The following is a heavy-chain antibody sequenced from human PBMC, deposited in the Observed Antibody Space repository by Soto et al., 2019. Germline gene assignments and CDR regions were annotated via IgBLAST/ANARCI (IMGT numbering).Heavy chain of an antibody. CDR2: ISGSGGST. D-gene: IGHD1-1*01. CDR1: GFTFSTYA. Sequence: PGGSLRLSCATSGFTFSTYAMSWVRQAPGKGLEWVSAISGSGGSTYYADSVKGRFTISRDNSQNTLYLQMNSLRAEDKAVYYFGKDRSGGRNQYQLYFWGRG. J-gene: IGHJ4*02. CDR3: GKDRSGGRNQYQLYF. V-gene: IGHV3-23*01.